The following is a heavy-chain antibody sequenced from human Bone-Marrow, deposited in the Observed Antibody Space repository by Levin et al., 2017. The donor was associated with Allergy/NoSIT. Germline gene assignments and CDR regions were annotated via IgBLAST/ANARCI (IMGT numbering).Heavy chain of an antibody. CDR3: AREYFPTVTTLHRWFDP. CDR1: GSTFTSYY. D-gene: IGHD4-17*01. V-gene: IGHV1-46*03. Sequence: GESLKISCQASGSTFTSYYMHWVRQAPGQGLEWMGIINPSGGSTSYAQKFQGRVTMTRDTSTSTVYMELSSLRSEDTAVYYCAREYFPTVTTLHRWFDPWGQGTLVTVSS. CDR2: INPSGGST. J-gene: IGHJ5*02.